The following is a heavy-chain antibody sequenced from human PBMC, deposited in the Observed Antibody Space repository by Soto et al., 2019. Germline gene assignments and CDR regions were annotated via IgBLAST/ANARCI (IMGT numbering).Heavy chain of an antibody. V-gene: IGHV1-2*04. D-gene: IGHD2-2*02. Sequence: ASVKVSCKASGYTFTGYYMHWVRQAPGQGLEWMGWINPNSGGTNYAQEFQGWVTMTRDTSISTAYMELSRLRSDDTAVYYCARALGYCSSTSCYTREFDYWGQGTLVTVSS. CDR2: INPNSGGT. CDR3: ARALGYCSSTSCYTREFDY. CDR1: GYTFTGYY. J-gene: IGHJ4*02.